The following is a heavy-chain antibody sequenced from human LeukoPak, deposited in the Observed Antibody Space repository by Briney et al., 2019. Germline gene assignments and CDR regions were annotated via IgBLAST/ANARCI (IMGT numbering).Heavy chain of an antibody. D-gene: IGHD6-13*01. CDR2: IYYSGST. V-gene: IGHV4-39*01. CDR3: ARRNEDLIAAAGSDAFDI. J-gene: IGHJ3*02. CDR1: GGSISSSSYY. Sequence: SETLSLTCTVSGGSISSSSYYWGWIRQPPGKGLEWIGSIYYSGSTYYNPSLKSRVTISVDTSKNQFSLKLSSVTAADTAAYYCARRNEDLIAAAGSDAFDIWGQGTMVTVSS.